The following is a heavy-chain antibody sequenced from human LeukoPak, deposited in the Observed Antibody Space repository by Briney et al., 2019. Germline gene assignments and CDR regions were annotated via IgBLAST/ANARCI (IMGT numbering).Heavy chain of an antibody. V-gene: IGHV1-24*01. CDR3: ATKQLVPDYSWFDP. CDR2: FDPEDGET. CDR1: GYTLTELS. D-gene: IGHD6-13*01. J-gene: IGHJ5*02. Sequence: ASVKVSCKVSGYTLTELSMHWVRQAPGKGLEWMGGFDPEDGETIYAQKFQGRVTMTEDTSTDTAYMELSSLRSEDTAVYYCATKQLVPDYSWFDPWGQGTLVTVSS.